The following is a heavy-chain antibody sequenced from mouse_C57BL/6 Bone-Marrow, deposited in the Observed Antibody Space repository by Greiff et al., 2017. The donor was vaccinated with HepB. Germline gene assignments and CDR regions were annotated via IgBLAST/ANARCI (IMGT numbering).Heavy chain of an antibody. Sequence: VQLQQPGAELVKPGASVKLSCKASGYTFTSYWMQWVKQRPGQGLEWIGEIDPSDSYTNYNQKFKGKATLTVDTSSSTAYMPLSSLTSEDSAVYYCARCYYDGDWYFDVWGTGTTVTVSS. CDR1: GYTFTSYW. V-gene: IGHV1-50*01. CDR3: ARCYYDGDWYFDV. CDR2: IDPSDSYT. D-gene: IGHD1-1*01. J-gene: IGHJ1*03.